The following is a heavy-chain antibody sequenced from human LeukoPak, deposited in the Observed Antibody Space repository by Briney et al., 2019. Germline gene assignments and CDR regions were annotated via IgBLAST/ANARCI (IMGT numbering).Heavy chain of an antibody. CDR1: GFTFSGPA. CDR2: IRSKANSYAT. J-gene: IGHJ4*02. V-gene: IGHV3-73*01. Sequence: GGSLRLSCAASGFTFSGPAMHWVRQASGKGLEWVGRIRSKANSYATAYAASVKGRFTISRDDSKNTAYLQMNSLKTEDTAVYYCTGQYSSGWYYFDYWGQGTLVTVSS. D-gene: IGHD6-19*01. CDR3: TGQYSSGWYYFDY.